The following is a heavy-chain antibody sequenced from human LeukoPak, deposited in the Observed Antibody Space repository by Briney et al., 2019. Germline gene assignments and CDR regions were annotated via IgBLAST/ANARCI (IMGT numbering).Heavy chain of an antibody. CDR1: GFTFSSYE. J-gene: IGHJ4*02. D-gene: IGHD6-13*01. CDR3: ARVGYSNRWYLDC. Sequence: PGGSLRLSCAASGFTFSSYEFNWVRQAPGKGLEWVSYISGSGSTIYYADSVKGRLTLSRDNTKNSLYLQMNRLRAEDTAVYYCARVGYSNRWYLDCWGQGTLVTVSS. CDR2: ISGSGSTI. V-gene: IGHV3-48*03.